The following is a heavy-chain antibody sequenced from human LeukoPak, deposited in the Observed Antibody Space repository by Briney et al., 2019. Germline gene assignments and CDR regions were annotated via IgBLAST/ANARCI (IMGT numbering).Heavy chain of an antibody. Sequence: PSETLSLTCAVYGGPFSGYYWSWIRQPPGKGLEWIGEINHSGSTNYNPSLKSRVTISVDTSKNQFSLKLSSVTAADTAVYYCARRRGGYYDSSGSFDYWGQGTLVTVSS. J-gene: IGHJ4*02. V-gene: IGHV4-34*01. CDR3: ARRRGGYYDSSGSFDY. D-gene: IGHD3-22*01. CDR2: INHSGST. CDR1: GGPFSGYY.